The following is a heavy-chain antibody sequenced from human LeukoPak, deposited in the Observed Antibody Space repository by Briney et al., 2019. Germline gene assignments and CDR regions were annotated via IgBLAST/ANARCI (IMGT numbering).Heavy chain of an antibody. J-gene: IGHJ6*03. CDR1: GFTVSSNY. CDR3: ATGGFPVFYYYIDV. V-gene: IGHV3-66*01. D-gene: IGHD2-21*01. CDR2: IYSGGRT. Sequence: PGGSLRLSCAASGFTVSSNYMSWVRQAPGKGLEWVSVIYSGGRTYYADSVKGRFTISRDNFKNTLYLQMNSLRAEDTAVYYCATGGFPVFYYYIDVWGKGTTVTISS.